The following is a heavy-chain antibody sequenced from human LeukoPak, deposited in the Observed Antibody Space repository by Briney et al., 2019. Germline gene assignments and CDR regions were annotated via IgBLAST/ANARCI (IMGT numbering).Heavy chain of an antibody. CDR3: ARGLGYCSSTSCLVNWFDP. V-gene: IGHV4-34*01. Sequence: SETLSLTCAVYGGSFSGYYWSWIRQPPGKGLEWIWEINHSGSTNYNPSLKSRVTISVDTSKNQFSLKLSSVTAADTAVYYCARGLGYCSSTSCLVNWFDPWGQGTLVTVSS. CDR1: GGSFSGYY. CDR2: INHSGST. J-gene: IGHJ5*02. D-gene: IGHD2-2*01.